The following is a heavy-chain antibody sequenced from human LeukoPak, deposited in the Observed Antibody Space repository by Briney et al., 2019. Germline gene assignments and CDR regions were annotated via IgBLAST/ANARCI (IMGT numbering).Heavy chain of an antibody. J-gene: IGHJ4*02. CDR3: ARTPRYCSGGSCYSYYFDY. V-gene: IGHV4-59*12. CDR1: GGSINRYY. D-gene: IGHD2-15*01. CDR2: IYYSGNT. Sequence: SETLSLTCTVSGGSINRYYWSWIRQPPGKGLEWIGYIYYSGNTNYNPSLKSRVTISVDTSKNQFSLKLSSVTAADTAVYYCARTPRYCSGGSCYSYYFDYWGQGTLVTVSS.